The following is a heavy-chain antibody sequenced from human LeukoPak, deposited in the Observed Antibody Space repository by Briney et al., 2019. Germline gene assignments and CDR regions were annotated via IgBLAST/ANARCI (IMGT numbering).Heavy chain of an antibody. J-gene: IGHJ4*02. D-gene: IGHD3-22*01. Sequence: ASVKVSCKASGYTFTSYGISWVRQAPGQGLEWMGWISAYNGNTNYAQKLQGRVTMTTDTSPSTAYMELRSLRSDDTAVYYCVSSYDSSGYYGVWGQGTLVTVSS. CDR2: ISAYNGNT. CDR1: GYTFTSYG. CDR3: VSSYDSSGYYGV. V-gene: IGHV1-18*01.